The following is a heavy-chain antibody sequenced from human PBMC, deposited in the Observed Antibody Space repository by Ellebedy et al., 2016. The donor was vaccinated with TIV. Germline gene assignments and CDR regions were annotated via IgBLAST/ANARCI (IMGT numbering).Heavy chain of an antibody. Sequence: MPSETLSLTCTVPGASISSSYWSWIRQTPGKDLEWIGYISNTGRTNYNPSLQSRVTKSVDTSRNQFSLTLRSLTATDTAVYYCARDRRGSYDFWGQGTLLAVSS. CDR1: GASISSSY. CDR3: ARDRRGSYDF. D-gene: IGHD3-10*01. J-gene: IGHJ4*02. CDR2: ISNTGRT. V-gene: IGHV4-59*01.